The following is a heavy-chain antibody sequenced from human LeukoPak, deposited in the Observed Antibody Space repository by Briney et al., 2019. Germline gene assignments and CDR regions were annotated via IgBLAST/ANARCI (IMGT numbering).Heavy chain of an antibody. CDR1: GFTFSAYW. D-gene: IGHD2-2*01. CDR3: ARDWVPAAPQTTNWFDP. CDR2: INSDGSST. V-gene: IGHV3-74*01. Sequence: PGGSLRLSSAASGFTFSAYWMHWVRQAPGKGLVWVSRINSDGSSTSYADSVKGRFTISRDNAKNTLYLQMNSLRAEDTAVYYCARDWVPAAPQTTNWFDPWGQGTLVIVSS. J-gene: IGHJ5*02.